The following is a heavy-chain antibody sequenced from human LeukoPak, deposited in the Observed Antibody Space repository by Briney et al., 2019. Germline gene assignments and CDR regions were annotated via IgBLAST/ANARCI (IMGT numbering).Heavy chain of an antibody. J-gene: IGHJ4*02. V-gene: IGHV3-23*01. CDR3: AKSRFDDSSGYYYGAYYFDY. CDR1: GFTFSSHA. CDR2: ISGSGGST. Sequence: GGSLRLSCAASGFTFSSHAMSWVRQAPGKGLEWVSAISGSGGSTYYADSVKGRFTISRDNSKNTLYLQMNSLRAEDTAVYYCAKSRFDDSSGYYYGAYYFDYWGQGTLVTVSS. D-gene: IGHD3-22*01.